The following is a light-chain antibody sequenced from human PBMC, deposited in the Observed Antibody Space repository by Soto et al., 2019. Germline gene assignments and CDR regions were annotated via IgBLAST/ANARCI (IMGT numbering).Light chain of an antibody. V-gene: IGKV3-20*01. CDR3: QQYHNSPPT. Sequence: EIVLTQSPGTLFLSPGERATLSCRASQSVSSSYLAWYQRKPGQAPRLLIYGASSRATGIPDRFSGGGSGTDFTLTISRLEPEDFAVYYCQQYHNSPPTFGQGTKVDIK. CDR2: GAS. J-gene: IGKJ1*01. CDR1: QSVSSSY.